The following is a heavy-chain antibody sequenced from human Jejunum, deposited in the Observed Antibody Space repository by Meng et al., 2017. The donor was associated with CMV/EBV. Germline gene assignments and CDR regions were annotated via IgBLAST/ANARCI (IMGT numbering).Heavy chain of an antibody. D-gene: IGHD4/OR15-4a*01. CDR3: ARLPYAGNYYLDY. Sequence: AASGFTFSHYWMNWVRQVPGKGLVWVSRINSDGSTTTYADSVKGRFTISRDNARNTLYLQLNSLRAEDTAVYYCARLPYAGNYYLDYWGQGTLVTVSS. CDR1: GFTFSHYW. V-gene: IGHV3-74*03. J-gene: IGHJ4*02. CDR2: INSDGSTT.